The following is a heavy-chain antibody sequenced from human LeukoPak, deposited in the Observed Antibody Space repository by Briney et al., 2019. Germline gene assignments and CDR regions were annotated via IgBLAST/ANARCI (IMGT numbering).Heavy chain of an antibody. CDR1: GGSFSGYY. Sequence: SKTLSLTCAVYGGSFSGYYWSWIRQPPGKGLEWIGEINHSGSTNYNPSLKSRVTISVDTSKNQFSLKLSSVTAADTAVYYCARGVGGYSGYDWLDPWGQGTLVTVSS. D-gene: IGHD5-12*01. V-gene: IGHV4-34*01. J-gene: IGHJ5*02. CDR3: ARGVGGYSGYDWLDP. CDR2: INHSGST.